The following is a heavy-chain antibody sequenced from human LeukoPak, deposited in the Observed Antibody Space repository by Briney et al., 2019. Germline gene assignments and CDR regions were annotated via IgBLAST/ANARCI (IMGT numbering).Heavy chain of an antibody. J-gene: IGHJ4*02. Sequence: ASVKVSCKASGYTFTSYDINWVRQATGQRLEWMGGMNPNSGNTGYAQKFQGGVTITRNTSLSTAYMDLSSLRSEDTAVYYCARVSSRQQLVRSRHRPREYYFDYWGQGTLVTVSS. V-gene: IGHV1-8*03. CDR1: GYTFTSYD. CDR2: MNPNSGNT. D-gene: IGHD6-13*01. CDR3: ARVSSRQQLVRSRHRPREYYFDY.